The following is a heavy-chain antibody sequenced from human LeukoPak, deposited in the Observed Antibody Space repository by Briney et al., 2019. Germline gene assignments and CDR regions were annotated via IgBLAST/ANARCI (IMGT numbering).Heavy chain of an antibody. D-gene: IGHD2-2*01. CDR3: ARSVIVPAIVADYYTYMDV. CDR2: IYHRGNT. CDR1: GYSISSNYY. V-gene: IGHV4-38-2*01. Sequence: SETLSLTCAVSGYSISSNYYWGWIRQPPGKVLEWIGVIYHRGNTDYNPSLQSRVTISIDTSKNEFSLKVNSVTAADTAVYYCARSVIVPAIVADYYTYMDVWGRGISVTVSS. J-gene: IGHJ6*03.